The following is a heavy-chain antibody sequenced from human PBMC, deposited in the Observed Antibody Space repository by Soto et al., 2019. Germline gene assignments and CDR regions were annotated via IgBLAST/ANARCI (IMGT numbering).Heavy chain of an antibody. CDR3: AKDAIMVSNTFNNFDY. Sequence: GGSLRLSCAASGFSFSDYGMHWVRQAPGKGPEWVGLISYDGSNKFYEGSVKGRFTISRDTSRNIPFLQMNGLTAEDAAIYYCAKDAIMVSNTFNNFDYWGQGALVTVSS. D-gene: IGHD2-8*01. CDR2: ISYDGSNK. J-gene: IGHJ4*02. CDR1: GFSFSDYG. V-gene: IGHV3-30*18.